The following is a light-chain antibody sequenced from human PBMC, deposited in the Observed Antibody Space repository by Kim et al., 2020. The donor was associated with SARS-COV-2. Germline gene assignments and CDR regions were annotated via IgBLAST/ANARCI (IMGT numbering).Light chain of an antibody. CDR2: DVT. CDR3: SSLTSGRTSVF. Sequence: QSITISCTGTSSDVGAYNRVSWYQQHPGKAPKLMIFDVTDRPSGVSNRFSGSKSDNTASLTISGLQAEDEADYFCSSLTSGRTSVFFGGGTQLTVL. CDR1: SSDVGAYNR. J-gene: IGLJ2*01. V-gene: IGLV2-14*03.